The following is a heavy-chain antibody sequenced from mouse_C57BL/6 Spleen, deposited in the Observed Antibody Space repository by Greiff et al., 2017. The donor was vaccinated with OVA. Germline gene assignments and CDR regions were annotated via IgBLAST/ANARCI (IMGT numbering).Heavy chain of an antibody. CDR3: ARSRWDEGYFDY. CDR1: GYTFTSYW. Sequence: SGAELVKPGASVKMSCKASGYTFTSYWITWVKQRPGQGLEWIGDIYPGSGSTNYNEKFKSKATLTVDTSSSTAYMQLSSLTSEDSAVYYCARSRWDEGYFDYWGQGTTLTVSS. D-gene: IGHD4-1*01. V-gene: IGHV1-55*01. J-gene: IGHJ2*01. CDR2: IYPGSGST.